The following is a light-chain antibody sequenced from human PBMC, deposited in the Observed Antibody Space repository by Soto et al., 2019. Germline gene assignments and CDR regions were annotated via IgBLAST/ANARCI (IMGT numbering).Light chain of an antibody. CDR3: QQYGSSLWT. CDR1: QSVSSSY. V-gene: IGKV3-20*01. CDR2: GAS. J-gene: IGKJ1*01. Sequence: EIVLTQSPGTLSLSPGERAPLSCRASQSVSSSYLAWYQQKPGQAPRLLIYGASSRASGIPDRFSGSGSGTDFTLTISRLEPEDIAVYYCQQYGSSLWTFGHGTKVEIK.